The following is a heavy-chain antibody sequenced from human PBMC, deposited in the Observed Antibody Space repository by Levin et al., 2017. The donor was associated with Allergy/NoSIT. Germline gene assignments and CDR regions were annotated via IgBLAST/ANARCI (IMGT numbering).Heavy chain of an antibody. CDR1: GGSFSGYY. Sequence: SSETLSLTCAVYGGSFSGYYWNWIRQTPGKGLEWIGEINHSGSTNYNPSLKTRVSISLDTSKNQFSIKLTSVTAADTAVYYCASLITTFGYYGMDVWGQGTTVTVSS. CDR2: INHSGST. D-gene: IGHD3-3*01. V-gene: IGHV4-34*01. J-gene: IGHJ6*02. CDR3: ASLITTFGYYGMDV.